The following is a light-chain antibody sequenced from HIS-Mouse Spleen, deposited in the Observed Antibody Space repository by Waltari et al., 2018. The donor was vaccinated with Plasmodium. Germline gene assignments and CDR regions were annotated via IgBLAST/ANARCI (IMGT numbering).Light chain of an antibody. CDR2: DAS. CDR1: QDISNY. CDR3: QQYDNLPIT. Sequence: DIQMTQSPSSLSASVGDRVTITCQASQDISNYLNWYQQKPGKPPKLLIYDASNLETGVPSRFSGSGSGTDFTFTISSLQPEDIATYYCQQYDNLPITFGQGTRLGIK. J-gene: IGKJ5*01. V-gene: IGKV1-33*01.